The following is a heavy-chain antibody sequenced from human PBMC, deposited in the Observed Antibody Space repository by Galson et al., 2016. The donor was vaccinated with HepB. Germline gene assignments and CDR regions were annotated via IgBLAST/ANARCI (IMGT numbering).Heavy chain of an antibody. V-gene: IGHV4-30-4*01. D-gene: IGHD1-26*01. J-gene: IGHJ6*04. Sequence: LSLTCTVSGGSIRSGGFYWSWIRQPPGEGLEWIGYIYYSGGTYYNPSLTSRIIISVDTSKNQFPMKLTSVTAADTAGYYCARVAYGGLTGYYGMDVWGKGTTVTVSS. CDR3: ARVAYGGLTGYYGMDV. CDR2: IYYSGGT. CDR1: GGSIRSGGFY.